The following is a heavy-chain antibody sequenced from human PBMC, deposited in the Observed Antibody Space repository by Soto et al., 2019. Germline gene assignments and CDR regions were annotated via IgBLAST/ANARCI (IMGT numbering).Heavy chain of an antibody. CDR3: ARAHPNIEIDY. CDR1: GYTFTNYA. D-gene: IGHD5-12*01. J-gene: IGHJ4*02. Sequence: QVQLVQSGAEVKKPGASVKVSCKASGYTFTNYAMHWVRQAPGQRLEWMGWINVGNGNTKYSQKFQGRVTITRDTSASTAYMELSSLRSEDTAVYYWARAHPNIEIDYWGQGTLVTVSS. V-gene: IGHV1-3*01. CDR2: INVGNGNT.